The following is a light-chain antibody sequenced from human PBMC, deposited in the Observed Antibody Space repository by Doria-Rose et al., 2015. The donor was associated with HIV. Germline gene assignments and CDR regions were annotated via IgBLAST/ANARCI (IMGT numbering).Light chain of an antibody. Sequence: PGKTVTISCTRRSGSIASNSVQWYQQRPGSSPTTVIYEDNQRPSGVPDRFSGSIDSSSNSASLTISGLKTEDEADYYCQSYDSSTWVFGGGTKLTVL. V-gene: IGLV6-57*01. CDR2: EDN. J-gene: IGLJ3*02. CDR3: QSYDSSTWV. CDR1: SGSIASNS.